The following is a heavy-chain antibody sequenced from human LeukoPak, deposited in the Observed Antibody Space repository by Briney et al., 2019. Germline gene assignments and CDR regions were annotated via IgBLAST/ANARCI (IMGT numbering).Heavy chain of an antibody. V-gene: IGHV3-23*01. CDR2: ISGSGVST. CDR1: GFTFNSFT. D-gene: IGHD3/OR15-3a*01. Sequence: GSLRLSCATSGFTFNSFTLDWVRQAPGKGLERVSSISGSGVSTYYADYVKGRFTLSRDNSKNTLYLQINSLRAEDTAVYYCAKQWRGTGDAFDIWGQGTMVTVSS. J-gene: IGHJ3*02. CDR3: AKQWRGTGDAFDI.